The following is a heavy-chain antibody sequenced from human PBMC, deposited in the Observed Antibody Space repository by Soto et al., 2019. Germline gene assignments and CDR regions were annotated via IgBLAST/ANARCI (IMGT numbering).Heavy chain of an antibody. CDR2: TYYRSKWYN. CDR1: GDSVSSNSAA. V-gene: IGHV6-1*01. CDR3: ARDSIDGYKPDGGFDY. Sequence: SQTLSLTCAISGDSVSSNSAAWNWIRQSPSRGLEWLGRTYYRSKWYNDYAVSVKSRITINPDTSKNQFSLQLNSVTPEDTAVYYCARDSIDGYKPDGGFDYWGQGTLVTVSS. J-gene: IGHJ4*02. D-gene: IGHD5-12*01.